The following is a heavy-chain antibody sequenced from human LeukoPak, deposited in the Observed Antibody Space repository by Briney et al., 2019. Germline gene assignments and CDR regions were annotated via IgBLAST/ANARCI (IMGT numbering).Heavy chain of an antibody. Sequence: PGGSLRLSCAASGFTFSSYGMHWVRQAPGKGLEWVAFIRYDGSNKYYADSVKGRFTISRDNSKNTLYLQMNSLRAEDTAVYYCAKDLMRFLEWLPAPGFDCWGQGTLVTVSS. J-gene: IGHJ4*02. V-gene: IGHV3-30*02. CDR2: IRYDGSNK. CDR3: AKDLMRFLEWLPAPGFDC. CDR1: GFTFSSYG. D-gene: IGHD3-3*01.